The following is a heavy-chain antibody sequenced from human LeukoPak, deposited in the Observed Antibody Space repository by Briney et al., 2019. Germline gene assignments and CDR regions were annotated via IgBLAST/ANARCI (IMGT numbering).Heavy chain of an antibody. CDR3: ARWGSYYDFDY. CDR1: GFTFSSFG. V-gene: IGHV3-23*01. J-gene: IGHJ4*02. D-gene: IGHD1-26*01. Sequence: GGSLRLSCAASGFTFSSFGFSWVRQAPGRGLEWVSVISDSGGITYYADSVKGRFTVSRDNSKNTVYLQMNRLRAEDTAVYYCARWGSYYDFDYWGQGTLVTVSS. CDR2: ISDSGGIT.